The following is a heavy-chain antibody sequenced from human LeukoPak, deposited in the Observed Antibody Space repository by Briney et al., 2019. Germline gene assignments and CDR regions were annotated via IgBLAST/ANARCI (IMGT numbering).Heavy chain of an antibody. CDR2: IIPIFGTA. CDR3: ARERVAARYFDY. J-gene: IGHJ4*02. V-gene: IGHV1-69*01. CDR1: GGTFSSYA. Sequence: SVKVSCKASGGTFSSYAISWVRQAPGQGLEWMGGIIPIFGTANYAQKFQGRVTITADESTSTAYMELSSLRSEDTAVYYCARERVAARYFDYWGQGTLVTVSS. D-gene: IGHD6-6*01.